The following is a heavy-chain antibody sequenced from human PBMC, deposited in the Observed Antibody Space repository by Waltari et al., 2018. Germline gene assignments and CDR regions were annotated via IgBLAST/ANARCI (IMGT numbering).Heavy chain of an antibody. CDR2: CDSEEGET. CDR3: ATDLSGSGWFDY. Sequence: QVQLVQSGAEVKQPGASVKVSCKVSGYTLTELSMPWVRQAPGKGLEWMGGCDSEEGETIYAQKVQGRVTMTEDTSTDTAYMELSSLRSEDTAVYYCATDLSGSGWFDYWGQGTLVTVSS. D-gene: IGHD6-19*01. CDR1: GYTLTELS. J-gene: IGHJ4*02. V-gene: IGHV1-24*01.